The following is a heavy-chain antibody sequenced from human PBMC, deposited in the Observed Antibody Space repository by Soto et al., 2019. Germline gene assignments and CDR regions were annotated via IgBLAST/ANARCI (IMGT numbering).Heavy chain of an antibody. Sequence: SVKLSCKASGGTFSSYTISWVRQAPGQGLEWMGRIIPILGIANYAQKFQGRVTITADKSTSTAYMELSSLRSEDTAVYYCAMEYCSSTSCYRDYWGQGTLVTVPQ. CDR2: IIPILGIA. V-gene: IGHV1-69*02. D-gene: IGHD2-2*02. CDR1: GGTFSSYT. J-gene: IGHJ4*02. CDR3: AMEYCSSTSCYRDY.